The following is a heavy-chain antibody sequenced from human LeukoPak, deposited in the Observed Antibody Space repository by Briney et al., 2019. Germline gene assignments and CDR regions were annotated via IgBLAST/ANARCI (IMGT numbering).Heavy chain of an antibody. CDR3: ARDSYGDDLRGDY. V-gene: IGHV1-69*13. J-gene: IGHJ4*02. Sequence: SVKVSCKASGGTFSSYAISWVRQAPGQGLEWMGGIIPIFGTASYAQKFQGRVTITADESTSTAYMELSSLRSEDTAVYYCARDSYGDDLRGDYWGQGTLVTVSS. CDR1: GGTFSSYA. D-gene: IGHD4-17*01. CDR2: IIPIFGTA.